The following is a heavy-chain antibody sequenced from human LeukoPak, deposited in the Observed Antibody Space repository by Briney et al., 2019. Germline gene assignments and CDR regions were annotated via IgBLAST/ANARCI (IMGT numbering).Heavy chain of an antibody. D-gene: IGHD1-26*01. CDR3: ARDEISGTYYTEYFHH. J-gene: IGHJ1*01. CDR2: IYYTGST. CDR1: GGSIRSYY. Sequence: SETLSLTCIVSGGSIRSYYWSWIRQPPGRGLEWIGYIYYTGSTNYNPSLKSRVTISVDTSKNQFSLKLSSVTAADTAVYHCARDEISGTYYTEYFHHWGQGTLATVSS. V-gene: IGHV4-59*01.